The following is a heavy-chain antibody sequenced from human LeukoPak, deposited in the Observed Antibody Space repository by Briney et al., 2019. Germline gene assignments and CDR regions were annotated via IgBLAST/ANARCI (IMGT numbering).Heavy chain of an antibody. CDR3: ARDLGNTGWYTFDY. Sequence: SQTRSLTCDISGDSVSSNNGAWNWIRQSPSRGLEWLGRTYYRSKWYNDYAGSLNGRITISPDTSKNQFSLHLNSVTPEDTAVYYCARDLGNTGWYTFDYWGQGILVTVSS. J-gene: IGHJ4*02. CDR2: TYYRSKWYN. CDR1: GDSVSSNNGA. V-gene: IGHV6-1*01. D-gene: IGHD6-19*01.